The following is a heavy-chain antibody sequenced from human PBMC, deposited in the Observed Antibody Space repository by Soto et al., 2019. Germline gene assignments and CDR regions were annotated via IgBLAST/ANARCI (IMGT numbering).Heavy chain of an antibody. Sequence: QVQLVESGGGVVQPGRSLRLSCVASGFTFSSYAMHWVRQAPDKGLEWVAVISYDGSNKYYADSVKGRFTISRDNSKNTLYLQMNSLRTEDTSVYYCARAVSSSWGFDYWGQGTLVTVSS. CDR2: ISYDGSNK. J-gene: IGHJ4*02. V-gene: IGHV3-30-3*01. CDR1: GFTFSSYA. D-gene: IGHD6-13*01. CDR3: ARAVSSSWGFDY.